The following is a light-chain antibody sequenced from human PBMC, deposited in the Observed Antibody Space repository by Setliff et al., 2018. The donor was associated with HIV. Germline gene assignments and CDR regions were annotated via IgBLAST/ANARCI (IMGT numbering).Light chain of an antibody. V-gene: IGLV2-14*02. CDR2: EVN. J-gene: IGLJ1*01. CDR1: SSDVGNYKL. Sequence: QSALTQPASVSGSPGQSITISCTGTSSDVGNYKLVSWYQQSPGNAPKLIIYEVNKRPSGVSNRFSASMSGNTASLTISGLQAEDEADYYCSSYTSSSTPYVFGTGTKVTVL. CDR3: SSYTSSSTPYV.